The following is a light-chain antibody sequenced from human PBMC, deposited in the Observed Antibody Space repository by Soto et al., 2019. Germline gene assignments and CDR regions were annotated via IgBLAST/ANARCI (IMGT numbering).Light chain of an antibody. CDR1: SGHSSYT. CDR2: LNSDGSH. Sequence: QLVLTQSPSASASLGASVKLTCTLSSGHSSYTIAWHQQQPEKGPRYLRTLNSDGSHRKGDGIPARFSGSSSGAERYLTISSLQSEDEADYYCQTWGSDIHVVFGGGTKLTVL. CDR3: QTWGSDIHVV. J-gene: IGLJ2*01. V-gene: IGLV4-69*01.